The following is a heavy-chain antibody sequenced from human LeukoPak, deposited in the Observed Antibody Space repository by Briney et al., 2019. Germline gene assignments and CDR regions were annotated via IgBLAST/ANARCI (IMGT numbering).Heavy chain of an antibody. CDR3: ARSSGFPLWFGESSPLDY. J-gene: IGHJ4*02. Sequence: ASVKVSCKASGYTFTSYAMHWVRQAPGQRLEWMGWINACNGNTKYSQKFQGRVTITRDTSASTAYMELSSLRSEDTAVYYCARSSGFPLWFGESSPLDYWGQGTLVTVSS. D-gene: IGHD3-10*01. V-gene: IGHV1-3*01. CDR1: GYTFTSYA. CDR2: INACNGNT.